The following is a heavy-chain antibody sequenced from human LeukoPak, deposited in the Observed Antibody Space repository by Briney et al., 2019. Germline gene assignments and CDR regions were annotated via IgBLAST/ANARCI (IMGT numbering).Heavy chain of an antibody. Sequence: GGSLRLSCAASGFTFSSYAMSWVRQAPGKGLNWVSTISGGGGSTYYADSVKGRFTISRDNAKNSLYLQMNSLRAEDTAVYYCASLSGSYSPFDYWGQGTLVTVSS. J-gene: IGHJ4*02. CDR3: ASLSGSYSPFDY. CDR2: ISGGGGST. V-gene: IGHV3-23*01. CDR1: GFTFSSYA. D-gene: IGHD1-26*01.